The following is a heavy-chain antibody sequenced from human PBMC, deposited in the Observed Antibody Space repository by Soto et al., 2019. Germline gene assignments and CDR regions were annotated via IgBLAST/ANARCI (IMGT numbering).Heavy chain of an antibody. CDR2: IIPILGIA. Sequence: GASVKVSCKASGGTFSSYTISWVRQAPGQGLEWMGRIIPILGIANYAQKFQGRVTITADKSTSTAYMELSSLRSEDTAVYYCAVPTHGGYYYKSWLNPWGKGTLVTVSS. D-gene: IGHD3-22*01. V-gene: IGHV1-69*02. CDR1: GGTFSSYT. J-gene: IGHJ5*02. CDR3: AVPTHGGYYYKSWLNP.